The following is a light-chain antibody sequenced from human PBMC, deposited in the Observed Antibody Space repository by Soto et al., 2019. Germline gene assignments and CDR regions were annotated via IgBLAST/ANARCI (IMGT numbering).Light chain of an antibody. CDR2: DAS. Sequence: EIVLTQSPGTLSLSPGERATLSCRASQSVSSSYLAWYQKKSGQAPRLLIYDASSRATGIPDRFSGSGSGTDFTLTISGLEPEDFAVYYCQQYGSSPITFGGGTKVEIK. V-gene: IGKV3-20*01. J-gene: IGKJ4*01. CDR3: QQYGSSPIT. CDR1: QSVSSSY.